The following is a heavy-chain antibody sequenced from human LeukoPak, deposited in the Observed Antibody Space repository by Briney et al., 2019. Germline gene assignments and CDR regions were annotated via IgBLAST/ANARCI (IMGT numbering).Heavy chain of an antibody. CDR2: IHHSGST. D-gene: IGHD1-26*01. CDR3: ARESGDPDL. CDR1: GYSISSGYY. V-gene: IGHV4-38-2*02. J-gene: IGHJ2*01. Sequence: SETLSLTCAVSGYSISSGYYWGWIRQPPGKGLEWIGTIHHSGSTYYNPSLKSRVTISEDTSKNQFSLKLSSVTAADTAVYYCARESGDPDLWGRGTLVTVSS.